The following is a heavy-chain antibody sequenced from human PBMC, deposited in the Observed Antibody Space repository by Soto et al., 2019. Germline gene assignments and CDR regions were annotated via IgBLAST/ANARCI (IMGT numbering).Heavy chain of an antibody. CDR2: ISSSSSYI. D-gene: IGHD2-2*02. Sequence: PGGSLRLSCAASGFTFSSYSMNWVRQAPGKGLEWVSSISSSSSYIYYADSVKGRFTISRDNAKNSLYLQMNSLRAEDTAVYYCARAAQPDCSSTSCYNYGMDVWGQGTTVTVSS. J-gene: IGHJ6*02. V-gene: IGHV3-21*01. CDR3: ARAAQPDCSSTSCYNYGMDV. CDR1: GFTFSSYS.